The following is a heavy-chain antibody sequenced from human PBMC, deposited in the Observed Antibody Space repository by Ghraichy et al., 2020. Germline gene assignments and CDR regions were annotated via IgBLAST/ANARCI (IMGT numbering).Heavy chain of an antibody. CDR2: IIPIFGTA. Sequence: SVKVSCKASGGTFSSYAISWVRQAPGQGLEWMGGIIPIFGTANYAQKFQGRVTITADESTSTAYMELSSLRSEDTAVYYCARTPRIAAAGKLFDYWGQGTLVTVSS. CDR1: GGTFSSYA. CDR3: ARTPRIAAAGKLFDY. V-gene: IGHV1-69*13. D-gene: IGHD6-13*01. J-gene: IGHJ4*02.